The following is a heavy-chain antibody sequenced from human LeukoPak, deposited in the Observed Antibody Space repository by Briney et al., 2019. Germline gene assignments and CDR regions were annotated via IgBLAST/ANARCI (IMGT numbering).Heavy chain of an antibody. CDR2: IIPIFGTA. J-gene: IGHJ4*02. Sequence: SVKVSCTASGNSISNYAVSWVRQAPGQGLEWMGGIIPIFGTANYAQKFQGRVTITADESTSTAYMELSSLRSEDTAVYYCGSGWHGNFDYWGQGTLVTVSS. CDR3: GSGWHGNFDY. D-gene: IGHD6-19*01. V-gene: IGHV1-69*13. CDR1: GNSISNYA.